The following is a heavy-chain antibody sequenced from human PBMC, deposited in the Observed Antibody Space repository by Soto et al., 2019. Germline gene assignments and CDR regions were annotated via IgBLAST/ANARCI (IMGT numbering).Heavy chain of an antibody. J-gene: IGHJ4*02. V-gene: IGHV1-3*01. D-gene: IGHD5-12*01. CDR2: INAGNGNT. CDR1: GYTFTSYA. CDR3: ARVSRYYSGYEAFDY. Sequence: ASVKVSCKASGYTFTSYAMHWVRQAPGQRLEWMGWINAGNGNTKYSQKFQGRVTITRDTSASTAYMELSSLRSEDTAVYYCARVSRYYSGYEAFDYWGQGTLVTVS.